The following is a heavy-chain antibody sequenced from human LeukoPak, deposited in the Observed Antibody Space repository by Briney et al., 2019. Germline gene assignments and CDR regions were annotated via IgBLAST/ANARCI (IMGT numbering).Heavy chain of an antibody. Sequence: SETLSLTCTVSGVSISSYYWSWIRQPPGKGLEWIEYIYYSGSTNYNPSLKSRVTISVDTSKNQFSLKLSSVTAADTAVYYCARDSVVVPAASYYYYYYMDVWGKGTTVTVSS. CDR3: ARDSVVVPAASYYYYYYMDV. V-gene: IGHV4-59*01. CDR2: IYYSGST. CDR1: GVSISSYY. J-gene: IGHJ6*03. D-gene: IGHD2-2*01.